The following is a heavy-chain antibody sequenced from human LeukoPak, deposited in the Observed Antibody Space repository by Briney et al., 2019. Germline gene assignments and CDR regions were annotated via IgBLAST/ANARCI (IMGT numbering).Heavy chain of an antibody. J-gene: IGHJ6*02. CDR2: IYYSGST. Sequence: PSETLSLTCTLSGGSVSSGSYDWSWIRQPPGKGLEWIGYIYYSGSTNYNPSLKSRVTISVDTSKNQFSLKLSSVTAADTAVYYWARGLARAVIVTGYSYYYGMDVCGQGTTVTVSS. CDR1: GGSVSSGSYD. V-gene: IGHV4-61*01. D-gene: IGHD3-9*01. CDR3: ARGLARAVIVTGYSYYYGMDV.